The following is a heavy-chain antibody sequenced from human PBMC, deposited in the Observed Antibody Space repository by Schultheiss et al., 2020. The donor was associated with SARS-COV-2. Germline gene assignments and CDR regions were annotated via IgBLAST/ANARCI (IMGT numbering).Heavy chain of an antibody. D-gene: IGHD3-16*02. J-gene: IGHJ6*02. CDR1: GFTFSSYS. V-gene: IGHV3-48*02. Sequence: GGSLRLSCAASGFTFSSYSMNWVRQAPGNGLEWVSYISSSSSTIYYADSVKGRFTISRDNAKNSLYLQMNSLRDEDTAVYYCARAEERVIHYYYYGMDVWGQGTTVTVSS. CDR3: ARAEERVIHYYYYGMDV. CDR2: ISSSSSTI.